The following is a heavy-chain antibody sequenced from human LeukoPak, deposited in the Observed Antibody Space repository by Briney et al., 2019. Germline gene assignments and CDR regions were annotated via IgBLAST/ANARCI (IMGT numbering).Heavy chain of an antibody. Sequence: SQTLSLTCAVSGDIVSSNSAAWNWIRQSPSRGLEWLGRAYYRSKWYNDYAVSVKSRITINPDTSKNQFSLQLNSVTPEDTAVYYCARYWPDRRAFDIWGQGTMVTVSS. CDR1: GDIVSSNSAA. V-gene: IGHV6-1*01. CDR2: AYYRSKWYN. D-gene: IGHD2-15*01. J-gene: IGHJ3*02. CDR3: ARYWPDRRAFDI.